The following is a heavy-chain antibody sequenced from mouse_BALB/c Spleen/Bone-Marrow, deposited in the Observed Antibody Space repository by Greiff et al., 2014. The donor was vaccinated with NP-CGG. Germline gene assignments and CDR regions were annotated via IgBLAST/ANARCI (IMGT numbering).Heavy chain of an antibody. Sequence: EVKLVESGGDLVKPGGSLKLSCATSGFTFSNYDVSWVRQTPDKRLEWVAIISSGVSYTYYPDSVKGRFTISRDNAKNTLYLQMSSLKSGDTAMYFCARHNYGYSAMDYWGQGTSVTVSS. V-gene: IGHV5-6*02. D-gene: IGHD1-1*01. CDR1: GFTFSNYD. CDR2: ISSGVSYT. CDR3: ARHNYGYSAMDY. J-gene: IGHJ4*01.